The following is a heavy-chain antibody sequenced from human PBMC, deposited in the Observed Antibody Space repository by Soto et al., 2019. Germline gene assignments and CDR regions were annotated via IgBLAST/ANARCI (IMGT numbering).Heavy chain of an antibody. V-gene: IGHV1-69*13. CDR1: GGTFSSYA. Sequence: ASVKVSCKASGGTFSSYAISWVRQAPGQGPEWMGGIIPIFGTANYAQKFQGRVTITADESTSTAYMELSSLRSEDTAVYYCARDTAHSGSYYYWFDPWGQGTLVTVSS. CDR3: ARDTAHSGSYYYWFDP. CDR2: IIPIFGTA. J-gene: IGHJ5*02. D-gene: IGHD1-26*01.